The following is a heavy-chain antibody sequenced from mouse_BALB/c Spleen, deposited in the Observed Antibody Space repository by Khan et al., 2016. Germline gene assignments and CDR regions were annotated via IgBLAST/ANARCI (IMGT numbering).Heavy chain of an antibody. CDR1: GYTFTSYW. D-gene: IGHD1-1*01. CDR2: IDPSDSET. J-gene: IGHJ3*01. Sequence: QVQLQQSGTELVIPGAPVKLSCKASGYTFTSYWMNWVKQRPGRGLEWIGRIDPSDSETHYNQKFKDKATLTVDISSSTAYIQLSSLTSDDSAVYCCARRGYGTWFAYWGQGTLVTVSA. V-gene: IGHV1-69*01. CDR3: ARRGYGTWFAY.